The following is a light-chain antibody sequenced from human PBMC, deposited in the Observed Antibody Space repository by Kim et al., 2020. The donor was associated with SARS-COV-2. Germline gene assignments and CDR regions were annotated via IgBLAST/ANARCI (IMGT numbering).Light chain of an antibody. CDR2: AAS. CDR3: HQSYTPPYT. Sequence: DIQMTQSPSSLSAPVGDTVNITCLASQTILTYLNWYQQKSGTAPKLLIYAASGLHTGVPSRFTGSGSGTHFTLSIGSLQPEDFALYYCHQSYTPPYTFGQGTKLEI. V-gene: IGKV1-39*01. J-gene: IGKJ2*01. CDR1: QTILTY.